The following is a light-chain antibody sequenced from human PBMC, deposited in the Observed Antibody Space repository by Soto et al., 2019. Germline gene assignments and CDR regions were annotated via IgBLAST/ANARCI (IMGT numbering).Light chain of an antibody. CDR1: ESVSSNF. V-gene: IGKV3-20*01. J-gene: IGKJ2*01. CDR3: HQYGSPDT. Sequence: EIVLTQSPGTLSLSPGERVTLSCRASESVSSNFLAWYQQKPGQAPRLLIYGASSRAAGIPDRFSGSGYGTDFTLTINRVEPEDFALNYCHQYGSPDTFGQGTKLEIK. CDR2: GAS.